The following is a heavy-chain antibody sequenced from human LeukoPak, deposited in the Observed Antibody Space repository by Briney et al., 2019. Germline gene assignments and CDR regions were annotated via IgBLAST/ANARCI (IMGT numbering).Heavy chain of an antibody. V-gene: IGHV4-4*07. CDR2: ILTGGNT. J-gene: IGHJ4*02. D-gene: IGHD2-21*02. CDR3: ARVGDSATYFDY. CDR1: GGSISSYY. Sequence: SETLSLTCTVSGGSISSYYWSWIRQPAGKGLEWIGRILTGGNTNYNPSLKSRVTMSGDRSKNQFSLKLNSVTAADTAVYYCARVGDSATYFDYWGQGTLVTVSS.